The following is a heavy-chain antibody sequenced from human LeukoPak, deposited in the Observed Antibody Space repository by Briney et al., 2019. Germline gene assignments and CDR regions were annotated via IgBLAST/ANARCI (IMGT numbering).Heavy chain of an antibody. D-gene: IGHD3-22*01. CDR1: GYTFTGYY. CDR2: INPNSGGT. CDR3: ARAPENSGYYYGY. V-gene: IGHV1-2*02. J-gene: IGHJ4*02. Sequence: ASVKVSCKASGYTFTGYYMHWVRHPPGQGLEWMGWINPNSGGTNYAQKVPGRVTMTRDTSISTAYMELSRLRSDDTAVYYCARAPENSGYYYGYWGQGTLVTVSS.